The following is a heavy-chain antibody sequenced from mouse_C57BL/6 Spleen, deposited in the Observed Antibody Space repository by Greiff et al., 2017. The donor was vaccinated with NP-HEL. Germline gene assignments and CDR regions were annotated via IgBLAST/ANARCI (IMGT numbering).Heavy chain of an antibody. CDR1: GYSITSDYA. J-gene: IGHJ1*01. CDR2: ISYSGST. Sequence: DVQLQESGPGLVKPSQSLSLTCTVTGYSITSDYAWNWIRQFPGNKLEWMGYISYSGSTSYNPSLKSRISITRDTSKNQFFLQLNSVTTEDTATYYCAREGCGYDGRYFDVWGAGTTVTVSS. CDR3: AREGCGYDGRYFDV. D-gene: IGHD2-2*01. V-gene: IGHV3-2*02.